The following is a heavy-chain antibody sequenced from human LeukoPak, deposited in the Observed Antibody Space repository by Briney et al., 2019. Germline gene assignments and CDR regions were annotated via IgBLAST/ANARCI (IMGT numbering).Heavy chain of an antibody. CDR2: ISGSGDGT. V-gene: IGHV3-23*01. CDR3: TKGAAAKIGAYSGYGLKDY. CDR1: GFTFSSHA. Sequence: GGSLRLSCAASGFTFSSHAMSWVRQAPGKGLEWVSIISGSGDGTYYADSVKGRFTVSRDNSKNTMYLQLNTLKAEDTAVYYCTKGAAAKIGAYSGYGLKDYWGQGTLVTVSS. D-gene: IGHD5-12*01. J-gene: IGHJ4*02.